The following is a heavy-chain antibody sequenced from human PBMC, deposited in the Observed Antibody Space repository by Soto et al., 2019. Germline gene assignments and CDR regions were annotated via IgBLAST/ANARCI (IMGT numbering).Heavy chain of an antibody. V-gene: IGHV3-30-3*01. J-gene: IGHJ4*02. Sequence: QVQLVESGGGVVQPGRSLRLSCAASGFTFSSYAMHWVRQAPGKGLGWVAVISYDGSNKYYADSVKGRFTISRDNSKNTLYLQMNSLRAEDTAVYYCARADGIAVAGTMGPFDYWGQGTLVTVSS. CDR3: ARADGIAVAGTMGPFDY. CDR2: ISYDGSNK. D-gene: IGHD6-19*01. CDR1: GFTFSSYA.